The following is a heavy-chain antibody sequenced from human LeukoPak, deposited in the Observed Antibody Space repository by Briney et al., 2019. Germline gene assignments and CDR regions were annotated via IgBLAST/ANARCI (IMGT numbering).Heavy chain of an antibody. J-gene: IGHJ4*02. V-gene: IGHV3-66*01. D-gene: IGHD4-17*01. CDR2: IYSGGST. Sequence: GGSLRLSCAASGFSFSNYGMSWVRQAPGKGLEWVSVIYSGGSTYYADSVKGRFTISRDNSKNTLYLQMNSLRAEDTAVYYCARDFDLADYGDAGTLDYWGQGTLVTVSS. CDR1: GFSFSNYG. CDR3: ARDFDLADYGDAGTLDY.